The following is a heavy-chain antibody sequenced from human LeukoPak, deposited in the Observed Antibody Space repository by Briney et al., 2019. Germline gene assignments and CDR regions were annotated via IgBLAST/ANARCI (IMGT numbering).Heavy chain of an antibody. CDR2: ILGGGGT. D-gene: IGHD3-10*01. J-gene: IGHJ4*02. CDR1: GLIFHNYA. CDR3: AYGSGSYYNVGYFDY. Sequence: PGGSLRLSCAASGLIFHNYALVWIRRAPGKGPEWVSAILGGGGTFYADAVKGRFTISRDNSKNTLYLQMNSLRAEDTAVYYCAYGSGSYYNVGYFDYWGQGTLVTVSS. V-gene: IGHV3-23*01.